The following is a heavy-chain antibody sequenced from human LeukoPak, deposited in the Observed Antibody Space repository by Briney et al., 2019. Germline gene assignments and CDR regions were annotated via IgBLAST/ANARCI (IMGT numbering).Heavy chain of an antibody. CDR2: ISGDGGST. J-gene: IGHJ4*02. CDR1: GFIVNTYY. CDR3: ARAADSGSIDY. Sequence: GGSLRLSCAVSGFIVNTYYMSWVRQAPGKGLECVSVISGDGGSTYYADSVKGRFTISRDNSKNTLYLQMNSLRAEDTAVYYCARAADSGSIDYWGQGTLVTVSS. V-gene: IGHV3-53*01. D-gene: IGHD3-10*01.